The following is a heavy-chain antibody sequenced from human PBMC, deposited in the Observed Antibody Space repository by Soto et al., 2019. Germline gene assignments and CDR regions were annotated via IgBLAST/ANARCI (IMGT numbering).Heavy chain of an antibody. CDR3: ARDRGEYTSSWFWYFSH. CDR1: GASISSFN. Sequence: PSATLSLTCSVSGASISSFNWNWVRQPAGKGPEWVGRLNIAGTINYNPSLKSRITMSMDTSKNQISLHLRSVTAADTAIYYCARDRGEYTSSWFWYFSHWGHGTLVTVSS. D-gene: IGHD6-13*01. V-gene: IGHV4-4*07. J-gene: IGHJ2*01. CDR2: LNIAGTI.